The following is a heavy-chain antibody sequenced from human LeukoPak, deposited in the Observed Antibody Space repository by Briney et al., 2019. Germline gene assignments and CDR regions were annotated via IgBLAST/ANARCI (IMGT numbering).Heavy chain of an antibody. CDR2: IQAKAYGGAT. D-gene: IGHD2-2*01. CDR1: GFTFGDYA. CDR3: TRAPHPRCSSSGCYLDY. J-gene: IGHJ4*02. Sequence: GGSLRLSCSTSGFTFGDYAMSWVRQAPGKGLEWVGFIQAKAYGGATKYAASVNGRFSISRDDSQSIANLQMNDLKTEGTAVYYCTRAPHPRCSSSGCYLDYWGQGTLVTVSS. V-gene: IGHV3-49*04.